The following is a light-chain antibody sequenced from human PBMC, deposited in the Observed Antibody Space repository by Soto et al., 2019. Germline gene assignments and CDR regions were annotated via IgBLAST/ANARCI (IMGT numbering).Light chain of an antibody. J-gene: IGKJ2*01. CDR1: QSVSSN. Sequence: EIVMTQSPATLSGSPGDRATLSCRASQSVSSNLAWYQQKPGQAPRLLIYGASTRATGIPARFSGSGSGTEFTLTISRLQSEDFAVYYCQQYNNWLYTFGQGTKLEIK. CDR3: QQYNNWLYT. V-gene: IGKV3-15*01. CDR2: GAS.